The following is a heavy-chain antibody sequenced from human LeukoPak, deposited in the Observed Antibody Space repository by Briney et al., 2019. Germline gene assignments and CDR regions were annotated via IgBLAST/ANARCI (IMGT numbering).Heavy chain of an antibody. D-gene: IGHD4-17*01. Sequence: SVRVSCKASGGTFSSYAISWVRQAPGQGLEWMGGIIPIFGTANYADKFQGRVTITADKSTSTAYMELSSLRSEDTAVYYCASWQMTTVTTLAFDIWGQGTMVTVSS. J-gene: IGHJ3*02. V-gene: IGHV1-69*06. CDR1: GGTFSSYA. CDR3: ASWQMTTVTTLAFDI. CDR2: IIPIFGTA.